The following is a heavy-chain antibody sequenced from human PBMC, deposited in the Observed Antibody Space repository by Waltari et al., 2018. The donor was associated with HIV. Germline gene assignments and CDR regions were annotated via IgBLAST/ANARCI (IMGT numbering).Heavy chain of an antibody. CDR2: ISGSGGST. D-gene: IGHD3-10*01. Sequence: EVQLLESGGGLVQPGGSLRLSCAASGFTFSSYAMSWVRQAPGKGLGWVSAISGSGGSTYYADSVKGRFTISRDNSKNTLYLQMNSLRAEDTAVYYCAKVRPAITMVRGVESSFDYWGQGTLVTVSS. CDR3: AKVRPAITMVRGVESSFDY. CDR1: GFTFSSYA. V-gene: IGHV3-23*01. J-gene: IGHJ4*02.